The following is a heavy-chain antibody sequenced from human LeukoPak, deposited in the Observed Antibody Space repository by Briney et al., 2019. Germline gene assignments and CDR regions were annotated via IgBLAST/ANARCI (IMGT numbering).Heavy chain of an antibody. V-gene: IGHV3-64*02. Sequence: GGSLRLSCSASGFTLSTFAMHWVRQAAGKVLECVSCLNYRVDGTSYVVSIKDRFIVSKDNSKNTLYLQMDTLRLEDMAIYYRARGHFWTGRRYHDYFYSMDVWGKGTAVIVSS. CDR2: LNYRVDGT. CDR3: ARGHFWTGRRYHDYFYSMDV. J-gene: IGHJ6*03. CDR1: GFTLSTFA. D-gene: IGHD3/OR15-3a*01.